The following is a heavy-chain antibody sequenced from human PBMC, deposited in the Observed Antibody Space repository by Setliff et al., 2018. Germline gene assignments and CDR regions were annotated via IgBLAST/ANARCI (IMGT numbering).Heavy chain of an antibody. CDR1: GFTFSSYS. CDR3: AREWLQEAFDI. CDR2: ISSSSSYI. J-gene: IGHJ3*02. D-gene: IGHD5-12*01. V-gene: IGHV3-21*01. Sequence: LRLSCAASGFTFSSYSMNWVRQAPGKGLEWVSSISSSSSYIYYADSVKGRFTISRDNAKNSLYLQMNSLRAEDTAVYYCAREWLQEAFDIWGQGTMVTVSS.